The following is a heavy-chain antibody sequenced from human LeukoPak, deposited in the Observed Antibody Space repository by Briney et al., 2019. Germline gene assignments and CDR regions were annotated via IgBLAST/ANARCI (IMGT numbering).Heavy chain of an antibody. CDR2: INPNSGGT. V-gene: IGHV1-2*02. Sequence: ASVKVSCKASGYTFTSYDINWVRQATGQGLEWMGWINPNSGGTNYAQKFQGRVTMTRDTSISTAYMELSRLRSDDTAVYYCARARLRLFDYWGQGTLVTVSS. CDR1: GYTFTSYD. CDR3: ARARLRLFDY. J-gene: IGHJ4*02. D-gene: IGHD4-17*01.